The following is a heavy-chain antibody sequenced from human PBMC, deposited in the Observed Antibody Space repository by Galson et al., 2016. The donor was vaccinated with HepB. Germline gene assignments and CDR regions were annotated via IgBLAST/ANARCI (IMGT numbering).Heavy chain of an antibody. D-gene: IGHD5-24*01. CDR3: AKSGEMATIGRVDDY. J-gene: IGHJ4*02. CDR1: GFTFRSSV. Sequence: SLRLSCAASGFTFRSSVMRWVRQAPGEGLEWVSSISGSGGSTYYADSVKVRFTISRDNSKSTLYLQMTSLTVEDTAIYYCAKSGEMATIGRVDDYWGQGALGTVSS. V-gene: IGHV3-23*01. CDR2: ISGSGGST.